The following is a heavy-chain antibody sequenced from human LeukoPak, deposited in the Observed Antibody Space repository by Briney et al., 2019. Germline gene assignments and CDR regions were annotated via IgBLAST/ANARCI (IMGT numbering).Heavy chain of an antibody. CDR3: ARHLEGDDYGTFRYYFDY. J-gene: IGHJ4*02. CDR2: IYPGDSDT. CDR1: GYSFTSYW. D-gene: IGHD4/OR15-4a*01. V-gene: IGHV5-51*01. Sequence: GESLKISCKGSGYSFTSYWIGWVRQMPGKGLEWMGIIYPGDSDTRYSPSFQGQVTISADKSISTAYLQWSSLKASDTAMYYCARHLEGDDYGTFRYYFDYWGQGTLVTVSS.